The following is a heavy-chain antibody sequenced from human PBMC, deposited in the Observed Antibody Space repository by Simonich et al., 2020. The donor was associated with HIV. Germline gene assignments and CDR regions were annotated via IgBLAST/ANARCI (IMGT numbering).Heavy chain of an antibody. CDR2: INHSGST. D-gene: IGHD2-2*01. V-gene: IGHV4-34*01. CDR3: ARGFYQRLYYFDY. J-gene: IGHJ4*02. Sequence: QVQLQQWGAGLLKPSETLSLTCAVYGGSFSGYYWSWIHQPQGKGLEGIGEINHSGSTNYNPSLKSRVTISVDTSKNQFSLKLSSVTAADTAVYYCARGFYQRLYYFDYWGQGTLVTVSS. CDR1: GGSFSGYY.